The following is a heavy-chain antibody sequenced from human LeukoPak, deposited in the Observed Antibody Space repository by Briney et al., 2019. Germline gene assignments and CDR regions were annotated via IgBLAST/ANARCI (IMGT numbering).Heavy chain of an antibody. Sequence: SETLSLTCTVSGDSTSNFYWNWIRQSPGKGLEWIGNIHYSGSSVYNPSLKSRGTISIDTSRRQFFLKLNSVTAADTAVYYCARDNIGDYYYYYYGMDVWGQGTTVTVSS. V-gene: IGHV4-59*12. J-gene: IGHJ6*02. CDR1: GDSTSNFY. D-gene: IGHD4-17*01. CDR3: ARDNIGDYYYYYYGMDV. CDR2: IHYSGSS.